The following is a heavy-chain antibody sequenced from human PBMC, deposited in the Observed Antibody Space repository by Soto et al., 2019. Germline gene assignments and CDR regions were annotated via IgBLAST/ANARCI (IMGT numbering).Heavy chain of an antibody. CDR2: IIPIFGTA. V-gene: IGHV1-69*13. Sequence: RASVKVSCKASGGTFSSYAISWVRQAPGQGLEWMGGIIPIFGTANYAQKFQGRVTITADESTSTAYMELSSLRSEDTAVYYCARCRFRYYFDYWGQGTLVTVSS. J-gene: IGHJ4*02. CDR1: GGTFSSYA. CDR3: ARCRFRYYFDY.